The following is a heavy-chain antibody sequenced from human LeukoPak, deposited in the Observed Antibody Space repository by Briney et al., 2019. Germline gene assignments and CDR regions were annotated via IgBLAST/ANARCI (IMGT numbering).Heavy chain of an antibody. J-gene: IGHJ4*02. CDR1: GYTYTSYA. Sequence: GASVKVSCKASGYTYTSYAMHWVRQAPGQRLEWMGWINVGNGNTEYSQKFQGRVTITRDTSASTAYMELSSLRSEDTAVYYCARDSLYYGDYRRYFDYWGQGTLVTVSS. CDR3: ARDSLYYGDYRRYFDY. D-gene: IGHD4-17*01. CDR2: INVGNGNT. V-gene: IGHV1-3*01.